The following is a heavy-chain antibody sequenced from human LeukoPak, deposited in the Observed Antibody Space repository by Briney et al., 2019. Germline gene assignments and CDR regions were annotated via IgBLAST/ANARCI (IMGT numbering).Heavy chain of an antibody. CDR3: ASGEIAFFDY. CDR1: GFTFSSYW. D-gene: IGHD3-3*02. V-gene: IGHV3-7*01. J-gene: IGHJ4*02. CDR2: IKQVGSEK. Sequence: GGSLRLSCAASGFTFSSYWMSWVRQAPGKGLEWVANIKQVGSEKYYVDSVKSRFTISRDDAKNSLYLQMNSLRAEDTAVYYCASGEIAFFDYWGQETLVTV.